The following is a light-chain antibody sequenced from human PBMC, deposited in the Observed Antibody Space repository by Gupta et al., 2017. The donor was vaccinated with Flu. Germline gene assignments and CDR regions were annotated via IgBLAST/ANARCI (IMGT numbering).Light chain of an antibody. Sequence: PDTLAVSPGERATLSCRASQSVSINLECHQQKPGQAPRLLIYSASSSATGIPARVSGGGSETEVTLTVSSLQSEDIAVYYCQQDNNWRGTFGQGTKLEIK. CDR1: QSVSIN. CDR3: QQDNNWRGT. CDR2: SAS. V-gene: IGKV3D-15*01. J-gene: IGKJ2*01.